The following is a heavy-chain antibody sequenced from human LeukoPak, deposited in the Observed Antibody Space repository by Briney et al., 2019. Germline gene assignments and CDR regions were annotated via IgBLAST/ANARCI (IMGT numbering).Heavy chain of an antibody. Sequence: GGSLRLSCAASGFTFSSYAMGWVRQAPGKGLEWISAISGSGGSTYYADSVKGRFTISRDNSKNTLYLQMNSLRAEDTAVYYCAKDKYYYYDSSGYPFDYWGQGTLVTVSS. CDR3: AKDKYYYYDSSGYPFDY. J-gene: IGHJ4*02. CDR2: ISGSGGST. D-gene: IGHD3-22*01. CDR1: GFTFSSYA. V-gene: IGHV3-23*01.